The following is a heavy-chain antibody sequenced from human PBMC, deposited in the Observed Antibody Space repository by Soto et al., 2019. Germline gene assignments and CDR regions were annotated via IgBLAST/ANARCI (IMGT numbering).Heavy chain of an antibody. CDR2: IYHSGNT. Sequence: SETLSLTCIVSGGFISSGDYYWSWSRQPPGKGLEWIGYIYHSGNTHYNPSLKSRLTMSIDTSKSQFSLSLSSLTAADTAFYYRATGGVIRGVIFHGPWGQGTLVTVSS. CDR3: ATGGVIRGVIFHGP. V-gene: IGHV4-30-4*01. J-gene: IGHJ5*02. D-gene: IGHD3-10*01. CDR1: GGFISSGDYY.